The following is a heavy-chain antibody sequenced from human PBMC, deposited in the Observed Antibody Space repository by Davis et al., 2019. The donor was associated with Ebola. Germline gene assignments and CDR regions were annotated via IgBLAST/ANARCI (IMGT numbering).Heavy chain of an antibody. CDR2: IYWDDDK. D-gene: IGHD6-13*01. CDR3: AHRRGYSSSWYRAPFDY. Sequence: SGPTLVKPTQTLTLTCTFSGFSLSTSGVGVGWIRQPPGKALEWLALIYWDDDKRYSPSLKGRLTITKDTSKNQVVLTMTNMDPVDTATYYCAHRRGYSSSWYRAPFDYWGQGTLVTVSS. CDR1: GFSLSTSGVG. V-gene: IGHV2-5*02. J-gene: IGHJ4*02.